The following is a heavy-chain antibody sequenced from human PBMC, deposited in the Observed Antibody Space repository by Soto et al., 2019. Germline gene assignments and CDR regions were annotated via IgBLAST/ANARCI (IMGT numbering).Heavy chain of an antibody. CDR2: ISAYNGNT. J-gene: IGHJ4*02. CDR1: GYTFSSYG. CDR3: ARAYFYDSSGPSDY. Sequence: QVQLVQSGAEVKKPGASVKVSCKASGYTFSSYGISWVRQAPGQGIEWMGWISAYNGNTNYAQKLQGRVTLTTDTSTSTAYMELRSLRSDDTAVYYCARAYFYDSSGPSDYWGQGTLVTVSS. V-gene: IGHV1-18*01. D-gene: IGHD3-22*01.